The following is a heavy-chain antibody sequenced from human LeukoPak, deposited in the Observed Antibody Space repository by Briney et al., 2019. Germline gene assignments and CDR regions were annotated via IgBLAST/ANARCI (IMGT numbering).Heavy chain of an antibody. D-gene: IGHD2-21*02. CDR3: ARLQNPVVTAMLFDY. CDR2: IYPGYSDT. CDR1: GYSFITYW. Sequence: GSLKISCKGSGYSFITYWIAWVRLMPGKGLEWMGIIYPGYSDTRYSPSFQGQVTISADKSISAAYLQWSSLKASDTAVYFCARLQNPVVTAMLFDYWGQGTLVTVSS. V-gene: IGHV5-51*01. J-gene: IGHJ4*02.